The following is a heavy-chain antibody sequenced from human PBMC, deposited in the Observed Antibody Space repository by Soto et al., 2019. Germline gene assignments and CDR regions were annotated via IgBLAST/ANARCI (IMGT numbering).Heavy chain of an antibody. CDR3: ARDVRYSGYTVPFDY. CDR2: ISYDGSNK. CDR1: GFTFSSYA. V-gene: IGHV3-30-3*01. Sequence: TGGSLRLSCAASGFTFSSYAMHWVRQAPGKGLEWVAVISYDGSNKYYADSVKGRFTISRDNSKNTLYLQMNSLRAEDTAVYYCARDVRYSGYTVPFDYWGQGTLVTVS. J-gene: IGHJ4*02. D-gene: IGHD5-12*01.